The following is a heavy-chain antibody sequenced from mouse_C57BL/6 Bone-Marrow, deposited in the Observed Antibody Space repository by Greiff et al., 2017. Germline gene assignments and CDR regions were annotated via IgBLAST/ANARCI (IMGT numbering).Heavy chain of an antibody. Sequence: QVQLQQPGAELVRPGTSVKLSCKASGYTFTSYWMHWVKQRPGQGLEWIGVIDPSDSYTNYNPKFQGKATLTVDTSSSTAYMQLSSLTSEDSAVYYCAKPSFDNWGQGTLVTVSA. V-gene: IGHV1-59*01. J-gene: IGHJ3*01. CDR1: GYTFTSYW. CDR3: AKPSFDN. CDR2: IDPSDSYT.